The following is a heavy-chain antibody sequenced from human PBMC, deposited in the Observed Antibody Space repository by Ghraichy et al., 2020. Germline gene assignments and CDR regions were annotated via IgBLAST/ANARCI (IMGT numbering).Heavy chain of an antibody. J-gene: IGHJ4*02. CDR2: IYHTGGT. CDR3: ARAGGDDYTWVFDL. CDR1: GDSISSEGYY. D-gene: IGHD4-11*01. V-gene: IGHV4-31*11. Sequence: SETLSLTCAVSGDSISSEGYYWTWIRQSPVKGLEWIGYIYHTGGTHYNPSFRGRLSMAVDKSTDQFSVHLTSVTAADSAVYYCARAGGDDYTWVFDLWGQGHLVTVSS.